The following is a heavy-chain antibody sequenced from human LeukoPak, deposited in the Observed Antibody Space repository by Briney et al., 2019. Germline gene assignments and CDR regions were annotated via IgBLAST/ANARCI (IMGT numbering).Heavy chain of an antibody. CDR1: GFTFSSYG. D-gene: IGHD1-26*01. CDR2: IWYDGSNK. CDR3: ARQRWDDSGSYFDY. V-gene: IGHV3-33*01. J-gene: IGHJ4*02. Sequence: PGRSLRLSCAASGFTFSSYGMHWVRQAPGKGLEWVAVIWYDGSNKYYADSVKGRFTISRDNSKNTLYLQMNSLRAEDTAVYYCARQRWDDSGSYFDYWDQGTLVTVSS.